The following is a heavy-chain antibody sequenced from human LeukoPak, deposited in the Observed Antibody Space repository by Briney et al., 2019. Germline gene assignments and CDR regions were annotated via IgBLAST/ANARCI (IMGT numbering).Heavy chain of an antibody. CDR1: GFSFSSYR. CDR2: VSNSGDYM. J-gene: IGHJ4*02. D-gene: IGHD5-18*01. V-gene: IGHV3-21*06. Sequence: PGGSLRLSCAASGFSFSSYRMNWVRQAPGKGLEWVSSVSNSGDYMHYADSVKGRFTISRDNSKNSLYLQMNSLRAEDTAVYYCASFRSYGLVFDYWGQGTLVTVSS. CDR3: ASFRSYGLVFDY.